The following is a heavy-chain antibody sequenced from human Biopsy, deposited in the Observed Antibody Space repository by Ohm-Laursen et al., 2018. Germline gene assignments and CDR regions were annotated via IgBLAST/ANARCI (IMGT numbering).Heavy chain of an antibody. V-gene: IGHV4-4*07. Sequence: SETLSLTCNVSGGDINNYYWSWIRQLAGKGLEWIGRIYPGGSTNYNPSFKSRVTMSVDTSKKQLSLRLRSVTAADTAMYYCASVVLGPTNDAFDLWGQGTMVVVSS. CDR3: ASVVLGPTNDAFDL. J-gene: IGHJ3*01. CDR1: GGDINNYY. CDR2: IYPGGST. D-gene: IGHD3-22*01.